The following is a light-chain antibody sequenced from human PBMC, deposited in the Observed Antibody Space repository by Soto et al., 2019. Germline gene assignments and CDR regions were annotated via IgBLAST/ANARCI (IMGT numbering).Light chain of an antibody. Sequence: QSALTQPPSASGSPGQSVTISCAGTSSEVGGYNYVSWYQQYPGKVPKLMIYEVSERPSGVPDRFSGSKSGNTAFLTVSGLQAEDEADYYCLSYADTAYVFGTGTKLTVL. CDR3: LSYADTAYV. CDR1: SSEVGGYNY. V-gene: IGLV2-8*01. J-gene: IGLJ1*01. CDR2: EVS.